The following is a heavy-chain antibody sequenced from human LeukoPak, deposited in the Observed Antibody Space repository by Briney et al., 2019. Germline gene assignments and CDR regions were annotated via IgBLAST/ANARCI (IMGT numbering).Heavy chain of an antibody. Sequence: GGSLRLSCAASGFTVSSNYMSWVRQAPGKGLEWVSVIYSGGSTYYADSAKGRFTISRDNSKNTLYLQMNSLRAEDTAVYYCASGCSGGSCYDYWGQGTLVTVSS. CDR1: GFTVSSNY. CDR2: IYSGGST. V-gene: IGHV3-53*01. J-gene: IGHJ4*02. D-gene: IGHD2-15*01. CDR3: ASGCSGGSCYDY.